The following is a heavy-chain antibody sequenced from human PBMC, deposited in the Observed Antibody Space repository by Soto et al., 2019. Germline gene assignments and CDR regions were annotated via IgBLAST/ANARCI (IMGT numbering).Heavy chain of an antibody. V-gene: IGHV4-61*01. CDR2: IYYSGST. CDR1: GGSVSSGSYY. J-gene: IGHJ6*02. Sequence: PSETLSLTCTVSGGSVSSGSYYWSRIRQPPGKGLEWIGYIYYSGSTNYNPSLKSRVTISVDTSKNQFSLKLSSVTAADTAVYYCASVTRTCISTSCYRYYYGMDVWGQGTTVTVSS. D-gene: IGHD2-2*02. CDR3: ASVTRTCISTSCYRYYYGMDV.